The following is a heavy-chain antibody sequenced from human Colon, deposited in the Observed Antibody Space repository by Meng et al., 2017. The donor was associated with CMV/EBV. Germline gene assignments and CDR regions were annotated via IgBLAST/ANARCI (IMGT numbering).Heavy chain of an antibody. V-gene: IGHV4-39*07. Sequence: ETLSLTCTVSGGSITSSSYYWGWIRQPPGKGLEWIGTIYYSGSTYYNPSLKSRVAISVDTSKNQFSLSLEFVTAADTAVYYCARVFPPIFGIVKNSFNWFDSWGQGMLVTVSS. J-gene: IGHJ5*01. D-gene: IGHD3-3*01. CDR1: GGSITSSSYY. CDR2: IYYSGST. CDR3: ARVFPPIFGIVKNSFNWFDS.